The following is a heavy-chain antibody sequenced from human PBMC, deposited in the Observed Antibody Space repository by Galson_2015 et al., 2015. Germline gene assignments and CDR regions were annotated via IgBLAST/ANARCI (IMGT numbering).Heavy chain of an antibody. CDR3: AKGVYHSGCYQHYFDY. Sequence: SLRLSCAASGFTFDDSGMRWVRQVPGKGLEWVSGINWNSVNTRYADSVEGRFTISRDNVKNSLFLQMDSLRVEDTALYYCAKGVYHSGCYQHYFDYWGQGTLVTVSS. CDR1: GFTFDDSG. CDR2: INWNSVNT. V-gene: IGHV3-9*01. J-gene: IGHJ4*02. D-gene: IGHD3-22*01.